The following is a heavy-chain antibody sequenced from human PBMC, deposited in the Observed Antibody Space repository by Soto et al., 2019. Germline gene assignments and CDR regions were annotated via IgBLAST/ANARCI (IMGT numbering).Heavy chain of an antibody. J-gene: IGHJ4*02. CDR3: ARDYARGWCQF. D-gene: IGHD2-8*02. CDR2: ISFDGDK. Sequence: QVKLVESGGGVVQPATSLRLSCTASGFSFSNSGIQWVRQTPGKGLEWVALISFDGDKYYVDSVKGRFTISRDNPTNTVYLQMNRLRPEDTGVYYCARDYARGWCQFWGQGTLVTVSS. V-gene: IGHV3-30*03. CDR1: GFSFSNSG.